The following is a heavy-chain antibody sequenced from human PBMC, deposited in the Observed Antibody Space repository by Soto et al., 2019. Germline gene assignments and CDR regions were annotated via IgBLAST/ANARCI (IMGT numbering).Heavy chain of an antibody. CDR2: IYPGDSDT. J-gene: IGHJ6*02. Sequence: PGESLKISFQGSGYSFASYWIGWVPQMPGKDLEWMGIIYPGDSDTRYSPSFQGQVTISADKSLRTAYLQWTSLKASDTALYYCARTRSFTLGFYYDGMDVWGQGTTVTVSS. CDR1: GYSFASYW. CDR3: ARTRSFTLGFYYDGMDV. D-gene: IGHD6-6*01. V-gene: IGHV5-51*01.